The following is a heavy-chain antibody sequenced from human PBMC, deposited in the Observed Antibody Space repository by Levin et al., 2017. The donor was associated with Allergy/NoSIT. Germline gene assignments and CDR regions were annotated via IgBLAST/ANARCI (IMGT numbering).Heavy chain of an antibody. CDR2: IYHSGST. CDR3: ARALVIAAAGYFDY. D-gene: IGHD6-13*01. V-gene: IGHV4-38-2*01. J-gene: IGHJ4*02. Sequence: SETLSLTCAVSGYSISSGYYWGWIRQPPGKGLEWIGSIYHSGSTYYNPSLKSRVTISVDTSKNQFSLKLSSVTAADTAVYYCARALVIAAAGYFDYWGQGTLVTVSS. CDR1: GYSISSGYY.